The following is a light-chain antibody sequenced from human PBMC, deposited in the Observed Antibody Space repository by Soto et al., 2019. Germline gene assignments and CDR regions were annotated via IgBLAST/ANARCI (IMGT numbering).Light chain of an antibody. J-gene: IGKJ2*01. V-gene: IGKV1-5*03. Sequence: DIQMTQSPSTLSASVGDRVTITCRASQSISSWLAWYQQKPGKAPNLLIYKASSLQSGVPSRLSGSGSGTEFTLTISSLQPDDFATYYCQQYNSYPYTFGQGTKLEI. CDR3: QQYNSYPYT. CDR2: KAS. CDR1: QSISSW.